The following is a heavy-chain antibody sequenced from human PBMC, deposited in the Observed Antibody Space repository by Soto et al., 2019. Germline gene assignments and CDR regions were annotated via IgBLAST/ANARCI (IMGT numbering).Heavy chain of an antibody. Sequence: ASVKVSCKASGYTFTSYAMHWVRQAPGQRLEWMGWINAGNGNTKYSQKFQGRVTITRDTSASTAYMELSSLRSEDTAVYYCARAFSVHYYDSNGYGFDYWGQGTLVTVSS. D-gene: IGHD3-22*01. J-gene: IGHJ4*02. CDR1: GYTFTSYA. CDR3: ARAFSVHYYDSNGYGFDY. V-gene: IGHV1-3*01. CDR2: INAGNGNT.